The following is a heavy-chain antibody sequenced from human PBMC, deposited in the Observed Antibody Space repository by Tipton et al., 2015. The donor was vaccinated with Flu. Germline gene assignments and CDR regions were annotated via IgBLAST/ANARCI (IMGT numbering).Heavy chain of an antibody. J-gene: IGHJ4*02. CDR1: GYSISSGYY. CDR3: MRNSYGSGSYSFDY. D-gene: IGHD3-10*01. CDR2: IYRSGNT. Sequence: PGLVKPSETLSLTCAVSGYSISSGYYWGWIRQPPGRGLEWIGSIYRSGNTYYNPSLRTRVIISVDTSKNQFSLKLNSVTAADTAVYYCMRNSYGSGSYSFDYWGQGTLVTVSS. V-gene: IGHV4-38-2*01.